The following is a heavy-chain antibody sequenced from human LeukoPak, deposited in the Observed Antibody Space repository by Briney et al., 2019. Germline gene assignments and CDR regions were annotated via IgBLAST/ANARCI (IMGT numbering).Heavy chain of an antibody. J-gene: IGHJ4*02. CDR2: ISSSSSYI. CDR3: ARATDYFDY. Sequence: GGSLRLSCAASGFTFSSYEMNWVRQAPGKGLEWVSSISSSSSYIYYADSVKGRFTISRDNAKNSLYLQINSLRAEDTAVYYCARATDYFDYWGQGTLVTVSS. CDR1: GFTFSSYE. V-gene: IGHV3-21*01.